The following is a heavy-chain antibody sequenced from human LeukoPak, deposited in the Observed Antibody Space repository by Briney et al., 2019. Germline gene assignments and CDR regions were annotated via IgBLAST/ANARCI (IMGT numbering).Heavy chain of an antibody. J-gene: IGHJ6*03. CDR3: ARIYSSGWYYYYYYMDV. Sequence: PPETLSLTCTVSGGSISSYYWSWIRQPPGKGLEWIGYIYYSGSTNYNPSLKSRVTISVDTSKNQFSLKLSSVTAADTAVYYCARIYSSGWYYYYYYMDVWGKGTTVTVSS. CDR1: GGSISSYY. V-gene: IGHV4-59*01. D-gene: IGHD6-19*01. CDR2: IYYSGST.